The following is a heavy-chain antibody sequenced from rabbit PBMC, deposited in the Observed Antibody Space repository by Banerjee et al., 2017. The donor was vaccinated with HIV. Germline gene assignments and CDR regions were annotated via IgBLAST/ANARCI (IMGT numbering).Heavy chain of an antibody. Sequence: QSLEESGGDLVKPGASLTLTCTASGFSLSSSYNMCWVRQAPGKGLEWIGCINTGSGSTWYASWAKGRFTISKTSSTTVTLQMTSLTAADTATYFCARDSYSYDDYGDSINLWGPGTLVTVS. CDR3: ARDSYSYDDYGDSINL. CDR2: INTGSGST. CDR1: GFSLSSSYN. V-gene: IGHV1S40*01. J-gene: IGHJ4*01. D-gene: IGHD2-1*01.